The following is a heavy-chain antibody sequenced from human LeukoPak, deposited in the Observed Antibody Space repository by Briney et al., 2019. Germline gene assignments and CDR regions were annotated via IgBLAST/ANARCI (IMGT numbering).Heavy chain of an antibody. J-gene: IGHJ4*02. D-gene: IGHD6-19*01. V-gene: IGHV3-48*03. CDR1: GFTFSSYE. CDR3: AREAEVAGTFDY. CDR2: ISSSGSTI. Sequence: TVGSLRLSCAASGFTFSSYEMNWVRQAPGKGLEWVSYISSSGSTIYYADSVKGRFTISRDNAKNSLYLQMNSLRAEDTAVYYCAREAEVAGTFDYWGQGTLATVSS.